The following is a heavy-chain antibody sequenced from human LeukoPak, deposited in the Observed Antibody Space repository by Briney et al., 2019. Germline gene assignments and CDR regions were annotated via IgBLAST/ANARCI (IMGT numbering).Heavy chain of an antibody. CDR2: ISSSGSTI. V-gene: IGHV3-11*04. J-gene: IGHJ4*02. CDR1: GFTFSDYY. CDR3: ARSKILYDSSGYTFDY. D-gene: IGHD3-22*01. Sequence: PGGSLRLSCAASGFTFSDYYMSWIRQAPGKGLEWVSYISSSGSTIYYADSVKGRFTISRDNAKNSLYLQMNSLRAEDTAVYYCARSKILYDSSGYTFDYWDQGTLVTVSS.